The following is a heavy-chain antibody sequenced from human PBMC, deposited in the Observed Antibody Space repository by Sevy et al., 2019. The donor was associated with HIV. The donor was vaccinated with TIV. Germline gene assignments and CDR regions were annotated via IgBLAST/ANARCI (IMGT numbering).Heavy chain of an antibody. V-gene: IGHV3-21*01. CDR3: ARDGARITMVQGVMAYYHGMDV. CDR2: ISSSSNYI. Sequence: GGSLRLSCAASGFTFSTYSMNWVRQAPGKGLEWVSSISSSSNYIYYGDSLKGRFTISRENAKNSLYLQMNSLRADDTAVYYCARDGARITMVQGVMAYYHGMDVWGQGTTVTVSS. CDR1: GFTFSTYS. J-gene: IGHJ6*02. D-gene: IGHD3-10*01.